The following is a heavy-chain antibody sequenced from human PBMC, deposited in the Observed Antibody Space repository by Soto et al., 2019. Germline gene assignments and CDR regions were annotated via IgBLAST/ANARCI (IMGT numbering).Heavy chain of an antibody. J-gene: IGHJ4*02. CDR3: AKDLIDYSNSYFDY. Sequence: EVQLLESGGGLVQPGGSLRLSCATSGFSFSNYAMSWVRQAPGKGLEWVAAITSVGYTYYVDSLKGRFTISRDNSKNTLYMQKNSLRAEDTAVYYCAKDLIDYSNSYFDYWGQGTLVTVSS. V-gene: IGHV3-23*01. CDR1: GFSFSNYA. CDR2: ITSVGYT. D-gene: IGHD4-4*01.